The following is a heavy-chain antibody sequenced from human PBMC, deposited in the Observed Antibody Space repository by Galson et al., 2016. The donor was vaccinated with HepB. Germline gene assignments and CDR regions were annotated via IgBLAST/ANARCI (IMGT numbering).Heavy chain of an antibody. J-gene: IGHJ6*02. CDR2: VFHNGRT. V-gene: IGHV4-59*01. CDR3: SRDVGYYGPDNYESYSYIMDV. CDR1: GGSLSTDY. Sequence: ETLSLTCTVSGGSLSTDYWTWIRQAPGRGLEWIGYVFHNGRTDYNPSLKSRVTISVDTSKKQFSLKVSSVTAADTDVYYCSRDVGYYGPDNYESYSYIMDVWGQGTTVTVSS. D-gene: IGHD3-10*01.